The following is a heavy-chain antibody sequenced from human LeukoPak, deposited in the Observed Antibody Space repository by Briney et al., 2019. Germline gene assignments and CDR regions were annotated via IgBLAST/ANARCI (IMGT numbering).Heavy chain of an antibody. J-gene: IGHJ5*02. D-gene: IGHD5-18*01. CDR3: ARDVGYRSWFDP. V-gene: IGHV3-48*01. Sequence: PGRSLRLSCAASGFTFSSYSMNWVRQAPGKGLEWVSYISGSSNSIYYANSVKGRFTISRDNAKNSLYLQMDSLGAEDTAMYYCARDVGYRSWFDPWGQGTLVTVSS. CDR1: GFTFSSYS. CDR2: ISGSSNSI.